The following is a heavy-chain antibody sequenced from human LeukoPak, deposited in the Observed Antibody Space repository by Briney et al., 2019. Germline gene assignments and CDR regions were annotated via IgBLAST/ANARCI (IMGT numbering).Heavy chain of an antibody. CDR1: GFTFDDYA. CDR2: ISTSSSYI. J-gene: IGHJ4*02. Sequence: GGSLRLSCAASGFTFDDYAMYWVRQAPGKGLEWVSLISTSSSYIYYGDSVKGRFTISRDNARNSLFLQISSLRAEDTAVYYCARGGSSWYSFDYWGQGTLVTVSS. V-gene: IGHV3-21*01. CDR3: ARGGSSWYSFDY. D-gene: IGHD6-13*01.